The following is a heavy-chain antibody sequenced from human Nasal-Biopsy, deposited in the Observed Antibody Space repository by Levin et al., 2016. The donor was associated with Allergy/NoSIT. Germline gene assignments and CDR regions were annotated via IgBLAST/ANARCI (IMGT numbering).Heavy chain of an antibody. V-gene: IGHV4-61*08. J-gene: IGHJ3*01. D-gene: IGHD1-26*01. Sequence: SETLSLTCSVSGISVNTFDYFWTWIRQPPGKGLEWIGNLYYRGTTSYIASLKNRVTISLDTSNNQFSLTLSSVTAADTAVYYCARLENSGRYYDDAFDVWGQGTMVTVSS. CDR3: ARLENSGRYYDDAFDV. CDR1: GISVNTFDYF. CDR2: LYYRGTT.